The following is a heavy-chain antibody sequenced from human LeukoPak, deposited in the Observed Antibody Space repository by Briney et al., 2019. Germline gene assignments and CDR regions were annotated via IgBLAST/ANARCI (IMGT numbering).Heavy chain of an antibody. CDR1: VCILLKFG. Sequence: SVTVSLQSSVCILLKFGLSWVRQAPGQGLDGMGWISTYNGNTNYAQKLQGRVTMHRDTPTSTAYMELRSLRSDDTAVYFCARVLYNSWSYYFDYWGQGTLVTVSS. D-gene: IGHD6-13*01. CDR2: ISTYNGNT. CDR3: ARVLYNSWSYYFDY. V-gene: IGHV1-18*01. J-gene: IGHJ4*02.